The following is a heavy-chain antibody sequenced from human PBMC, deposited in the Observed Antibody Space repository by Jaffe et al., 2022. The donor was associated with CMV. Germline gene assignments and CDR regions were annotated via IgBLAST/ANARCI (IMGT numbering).Heavy chain of an antibody. CDR3: ARAFSLGYCSSTSCLGNAFDI. V-gene: IGHV1-2*04. D-gene: IGHD2-2*01. CDR1: GYTFTGYY. CDR2: INPNSGGT. J-gene: IGHJ3*02. Sequence: QVQLVQSGAEVKKPGASVKVSCKASGYTFTGYYMHWVRQAPGQGLEWMGWINPNSGGTNYAQKFQGWVTMTRDTSISTAYMELSRLRSDDTAVYYCARAFSLGYCSSTSCLGNAFDIWGQGTMVTVSS.